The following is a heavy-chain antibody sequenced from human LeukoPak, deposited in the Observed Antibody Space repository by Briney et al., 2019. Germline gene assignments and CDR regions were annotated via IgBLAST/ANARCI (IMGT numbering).Heavy chain of an antibody. Sequence: GGSLRLSCAASGFTVSSDWMYWVRQAPGKGPVWVSRINPDGTYIDYADSVKGRFTISRDDAKNTLYLQMNSLRAEDTAVYYGARELFGSGSCPDYWGQGTLVTVSS. CDR1: GFTVSSDW. J-gene: IGHJ4*02. CDR2: INPDGTYI. CDR3: ARELFGSGSCPDY. D-gene: IGHD3-10*01. V-gene: IGHV3-74*01.